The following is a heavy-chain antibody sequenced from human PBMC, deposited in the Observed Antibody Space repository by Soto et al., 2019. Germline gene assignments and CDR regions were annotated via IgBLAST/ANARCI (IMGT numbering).Heavy chain of an antibody. CDR1: GYTFTSYG. D-gene: IGHD2-2*01. CDR2: ISAYNGNT. Sequence: GASVKVSCKASGYTFTSYGISWVRQAPGQGLEWMGWISAYNGNTNYAQKLQGRVTMTTDTSTSTAYMELRSLRSDDTAVYYCAREDCSSTSCPMDVWGQGTTVTVSS. J-gene: IGHJ6*02. CDR3: AREDCSSTSCPMDV. V-gene: IGHV1-18*01.